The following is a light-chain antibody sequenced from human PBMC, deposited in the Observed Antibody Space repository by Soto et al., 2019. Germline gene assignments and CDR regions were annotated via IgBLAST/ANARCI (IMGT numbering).Light chain of an antibody. CDR3: SSYTSSSTLV. CDR1: SSDVGGYNY. Sequence: HSARDQLVSVSGSPGQSITISCTGTSSDVGGYNYVSWYQQHPGKAPKLMIYDVSNRPSGVSNRFSGSKSGNTASLTTSGLQAEDEAAYYCSSYTSSSTLVFGTGTKVTVL. J-gene: IGLJ1*01. CDR2: DVS. V-gene: IGLV2-14*01.